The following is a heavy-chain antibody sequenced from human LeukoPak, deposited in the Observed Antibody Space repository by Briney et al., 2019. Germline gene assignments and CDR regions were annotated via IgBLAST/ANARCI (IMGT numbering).Heavy chain of an antibody. CDR1: GFTFSSYE. CDR3: ARDCTSCYPY. V-gene: IGHV3-48*03. CDR2: ISSSGSTI. D-gene: IGHD2-2*01. J-gene: IGHJ4*02. Sequence: GGSLRLSCAASGFTFSSYEMNWVRQAPGKGLEWVSYISSSGSTIYYADSVKGRFTISRDNAKNSLYLQMNSLRAEDTAVYYCARDCTSCYPYWGQGTLSPSPQ.